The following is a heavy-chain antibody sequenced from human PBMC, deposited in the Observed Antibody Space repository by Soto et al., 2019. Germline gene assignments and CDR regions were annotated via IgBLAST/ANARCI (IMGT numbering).Heavy chain of an antibody. CDR3: ARDFKAVGNGLDY. CDR2: IYYSGST. J-gene: IGHJ4*02. V-gene: IGHV4-31*03. Sequence: PSETLSLTCTVSGGSISSGGYYWSWIRQHPGKGLEWIGYIYYSGSTYYNPSLKSRVTISVDTSKNQFSLKLSSVTAADTAVYYCARDFKAVGNGLDYWGQGTLVTVSS. CDR1: GGSISSGGYY. D-gene: IGHD4-4*01.